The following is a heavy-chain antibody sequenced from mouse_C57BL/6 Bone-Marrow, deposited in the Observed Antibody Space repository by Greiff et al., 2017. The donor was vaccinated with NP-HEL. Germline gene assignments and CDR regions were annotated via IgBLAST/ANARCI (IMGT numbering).Heavy chain of an antibody. V-gene: IGHV1-64*01. J-gene: IGHJ1*03. D-gene: IGHD1-1*01. Sequence: QVQLKQPGAELVKPGASVKLSCKASGYTFTSYWMHWVKQRPGQGLEWIGMIHPNSGSTNYNEKFKSKATLTVDKSSSTAYMQLSSLTSEDSAVYYCARSLITTVGATHWYFDVWGTGTTVTVSS. CDR3: ARSLITTVGATHWYFDV. CDR1: GYTFTSYW. CDR2: IHPNSGST.